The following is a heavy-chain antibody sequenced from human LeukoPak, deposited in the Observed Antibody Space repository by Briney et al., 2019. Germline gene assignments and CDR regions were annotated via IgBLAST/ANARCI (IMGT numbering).Heavy chain of an antibody. V-gene: IGHV4-39*01. D-gene: IGHD6-6*01. J-gene: IGHJ4*02. CDR2: IYYSGST. Sequence: PSETLSLTCTVSGGSISSSSYYWGWIRQPPGKGLEWIGSIYYSGSTYYNPSLKSRVTISVDTSKNQFSLKLSSVTAADTAVYYRARVNDEYSSSDFDYWGQGTLVTVSS. CDR1: GGSISSSSYY. CDR3: ARVNDEYSSSDFDY.